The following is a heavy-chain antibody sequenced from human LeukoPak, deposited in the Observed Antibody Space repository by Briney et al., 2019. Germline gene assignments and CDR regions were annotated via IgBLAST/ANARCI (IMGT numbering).Heavy chain of an antibody. CDR1: GFTFSDAY. D-gene: IGHD2-8*01. CDR2: IKQDGSEK. V-gene: IGHV3-7*01. CDR3: ARAPLYGVGTDY. J-gene: IGHJ4*02. Sequence: PGGSLRPSCAASGFTFSDAYMSWIRQAPGKGLEWVANIKQDGSEKYYVDSVKGRFTISRDNSKNTLYLQMNSLRAEDTAVYYCARAPLYGVGTDYWGQGTLVTVSS.